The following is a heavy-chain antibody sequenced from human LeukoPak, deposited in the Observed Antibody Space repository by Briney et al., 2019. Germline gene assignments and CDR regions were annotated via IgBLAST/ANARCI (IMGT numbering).Heavy chain of an antibody. J-gene: IGHJ1*01. CDR1: GYTFTSYY. CDR3: AKERAEYFQN. Sequence: GASVKVSCKASGYTFTSYYMHWVRQAPGQGLEWMGIINPSGGSTSYAQKFQGRVTMTRDMSTSTVYMELSSLRSEDTAIYHCAKERAEYFQNWGPGTLVPVSS. V-gene: IGHV1-46*01. CDR2: INPSGGST.